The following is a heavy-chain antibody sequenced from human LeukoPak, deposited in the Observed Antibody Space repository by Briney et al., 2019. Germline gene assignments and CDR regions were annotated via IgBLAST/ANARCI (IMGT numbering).Heavy chain of an antibody. CDR2: ISGSGGST. J-gene: IGHJ4*02. D-gene: IGHD1-26*01. CDR3: AKDRWVKNSGSSETYYFDY. V-gene: IGHV3-23*01. CDR1: GFTFSSYA. Sequence: LAGGSLRLSCAASGFTFSSYAMSWVRQAPGKGLEWVSAISGSGGSTYYADSVKGRFTISRDNSKNTLYLQMNSLRAEDTAVYYCAKDRWVKNSGSSETYYFDYWGQGTLVTVSS.